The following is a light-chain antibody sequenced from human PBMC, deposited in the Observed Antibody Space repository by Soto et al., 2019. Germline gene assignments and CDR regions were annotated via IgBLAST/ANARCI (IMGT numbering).Light chain of an antibody. CDR2: VGTGGIVG. Sequence: QSVLTQPPSASASLGASVTLTCTLSSGYSNYKVDWYQQRPGKGPRFVMRVGTGGIVGSKGDGIPDRFSVLGSCLNRYLAIKNIQEEDESDYHCGADHGSGNNFVVVFGGGTKLTVL. J-gene: IGLJ2*01. CDR1: SGYSNYK. V-gene: IGLV9-49*01. CDR3: GADHGSGNNFVVV.